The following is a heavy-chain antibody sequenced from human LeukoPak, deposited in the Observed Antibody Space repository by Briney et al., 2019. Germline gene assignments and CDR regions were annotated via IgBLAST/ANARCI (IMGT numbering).Heavy chain of an antibody. Sequence: GASVKVSCKTSGYTFTAYHVHWVRQAPGQGLEWMGWINPNTGGTNFVQKFQGRVTMTRDTSITTGYMELSRLRFDDTAVYYCAREEGYSSSWYHFDYWGQGTLVTVSS. CDR1: GYTFTAYH. V-gene: IGHV1-2*02. CDR3: AREEGYSSSWYHFDY. D-gene: IGHD6-13*01. CDR2: INPNTGGT. J-gene: IGHJ4*02.